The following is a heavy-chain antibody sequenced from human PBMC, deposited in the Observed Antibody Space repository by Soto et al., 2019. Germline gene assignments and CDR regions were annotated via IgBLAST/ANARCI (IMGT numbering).Heavy chain of an antibody. V-gene: IGHV4-34*01. D-gene: IGHD1-1*01. CDR2: MSHSGGT. CDR1: GGSVSGANYY. Sequence: QVQLQQWGAGLLKPSETLSLTCAVYGGSVSGANYYWSWIRQPPGKGLEWIGEMSHSGGTHFNPSLNGRVTISVDTSTNQFSLKMSSVTAADTALYYCAGVERGTATTVVDAFDIWGPGTMVTVSS. J-gene: IGHJ3*02. CDR3: AGVERGTATTVVDAFDI.